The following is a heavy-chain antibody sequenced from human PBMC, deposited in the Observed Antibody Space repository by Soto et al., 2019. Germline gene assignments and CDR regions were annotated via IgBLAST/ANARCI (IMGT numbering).Heavy chain of an antibody. CDR3: ARADTAVDITMIVVVNHYYYYYGMDV. J-gene: IGHJ6*02. CDR2: INPNSGGT. V-gene: IGHV1-2*02. CDR1: GYTFTGYY. D-gene: IGHD3-22*01. Sequence: ASVKVSCKASGYTFTGYYMHWVRQAPGQGLEWMGWINPNSGGTNYAQKFQGRVTMTRDTSISTAYMELSRLRSDDTAVYYCARADTAVDITMIVVVNHYYYYYGMDVWGQGTTVTVSS.